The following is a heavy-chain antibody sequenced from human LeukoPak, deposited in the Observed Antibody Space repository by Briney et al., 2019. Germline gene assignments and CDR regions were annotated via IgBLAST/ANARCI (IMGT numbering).Heavy chain of an antibody. V-gene: IGHV1-69*13. D-gene: IGHD3-9*01. CDR3: ATGSYYDILTGIFDY. CDR2: IIPIFGTA. J-gene: IGHJ4*02. Sequence: SVKVSCKASGGTFSSYAINRVRQAPGQGLEWMGGIIPIFGTANYAQKFQGRVTITADESTSTAYMELSSLRSEDTAVYYCATGSYYDILTGIFDYWGQGTLVTVSS. CDR1: GGTFSSYA.